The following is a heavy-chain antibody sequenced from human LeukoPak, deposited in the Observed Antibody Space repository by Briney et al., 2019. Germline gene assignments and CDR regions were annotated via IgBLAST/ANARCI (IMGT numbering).Heavy chain of an antibody. CDR1: EHTFSNYD. Sequence: GASVKVSCKASEHTFSNYDINWVRQAAGQGLEWVGWMNPNSGSTGYAQKFQGRVTMTRNTSIRTAYMELSSLTSEDTAVYYCARATGSGSPRGVSYYYYGMDVWGQGTTVTVSS. D-gene: IGHD3-10*01. J-gene: IGHJ6*02. CDR3: ARATGSGSPRGVSYYYYGMDV. V-gene: IGHV1-8*01. CDR2: MNPNSGST.